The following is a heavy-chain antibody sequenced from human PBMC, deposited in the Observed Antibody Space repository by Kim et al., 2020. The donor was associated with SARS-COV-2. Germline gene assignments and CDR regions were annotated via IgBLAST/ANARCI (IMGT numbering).Heavy chain of an antibody. CDR3: ARGLSGYDSWYYYYGMDV. D-gene: IGHD5-12*01. CDR2: MNPNSGNT. V-gene: IGHV1-8*01. J-gene: IGHJ6*02. CDR1: GYTFTSYD. Sequence: ASVKVSCKASGYTFTSYDINWVRQATGQGLEWMGWMNPNSGNTGYAQKFQGRVTMTRNTSISTAYMELSSLRSEDTAVYYCARGLSGYDSWYYYYGMDVWGQGTTVTVSS.